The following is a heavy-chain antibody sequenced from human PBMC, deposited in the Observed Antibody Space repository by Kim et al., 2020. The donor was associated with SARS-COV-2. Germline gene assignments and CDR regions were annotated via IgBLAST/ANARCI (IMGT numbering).Heavy chain of an antibody. CDR1: GVSVSSNSAA. CDR3: ARDPESGMDV. V-gene: IGHV6-1*01. CDR2: TYYSSKWYN. J-gene: IGHJ6*02. Sequence: SQTLSLTCDISGVSVSSNSAAWNWIRQSPSRGLEWLGRTYYSSKWYNDYAVSVKSRITINPDTPKNQVSLHLNSVTAEDTAIYYCARDPESGMDVWGQGTTVTVSS.